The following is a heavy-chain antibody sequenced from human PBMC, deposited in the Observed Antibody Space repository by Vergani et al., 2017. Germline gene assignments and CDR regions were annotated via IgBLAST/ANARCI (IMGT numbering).Heavy chain of an antibody. V-gene: IGHV4-61*02. CDR2: IHTGGST. CDR1: GESIRSGSHY. J-gene: IGHJ4*02. Sequence: QVQLQESGPGLVKPSQTLSLTCTVSGESIRSGSHYWSWIRQPAGKGPEWIGHIHTGGSTDLNPSFKSRVSISVDTSKSQFSLQLNSVTVADTAVYYCARSRPYCTSGSCPAIWGQGTLVTVSS. CDR3: ARSRPYCTSGSCPAI. D-gene: IGHD2-15*01.